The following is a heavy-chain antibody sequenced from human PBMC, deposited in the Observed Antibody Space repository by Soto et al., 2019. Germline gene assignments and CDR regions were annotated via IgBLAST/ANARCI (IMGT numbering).Heavy chain of an antibody. Sequence: EEQLVESGGGLVQPGGSLRLSCAASGFTFSDYYMSWVRQAPGKGLEWVANINQDGSAKSYVDSVRGRFPISRDNGKNSLSLQMESLRADDTAVYYCARWNGGFDPWGQGTLVTVSS. CDR3: ARWNGGFDP. V-gene: IGHV3-7*05. D-gene: IGHD1-1*01. J-gene: IGHJ5*02. CDR1: GFTFSDYY. CDR2: INQDGSAK.